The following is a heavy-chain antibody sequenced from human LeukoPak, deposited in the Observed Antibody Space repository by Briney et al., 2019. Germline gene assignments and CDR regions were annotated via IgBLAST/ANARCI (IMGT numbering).Heavy chain of an antibody. V-gene: IGHV4-34*01. J-gene: IGHJ3*01. CDR3: ARALDGYRYAFDF. D-gene: IGHD5-24*01. CDR2: INHSGST. CDR1: GGTFSGYY. Sequence: SETLSLTCAVYGGTFSGYYWTWIRQPPGKGLEWIGEINHSGSTTYNPSLKSRVTISVDTSKNQFSLKLSSVTAADTAVYYCARALDGYRYAFDFWGEGTMVTVS.